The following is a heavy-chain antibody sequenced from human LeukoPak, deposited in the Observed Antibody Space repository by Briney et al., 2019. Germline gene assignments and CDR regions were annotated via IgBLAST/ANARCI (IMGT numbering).Heavy chain of an antibody. CDR2: IIPIFGTA. J-gene: IGHJ3*02. CDR3: ASVSGYSYGFLVGAFDI. CDR1: GGTFSSYA. Sequence: SVKVSCKASGGTFSSYAISWVRQAPGRGLEWMGGIIPIFGTANYAQKFQGRVTITADESTSTAYMELSSLRSEDTAVYYCASVSGYSYGFLVGAFDIWGQGTMVTVSS. D-gene: IGHD5-18*01. V-gene: IGHV1-69*01.